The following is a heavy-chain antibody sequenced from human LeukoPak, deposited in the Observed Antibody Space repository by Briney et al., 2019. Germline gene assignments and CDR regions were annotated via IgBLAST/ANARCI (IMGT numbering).Heavy chain of an antibody. CDR3: ARGIAGEFDY. V-gene: IGHV3-48*01. CDR1: GFTFSSDS. CDR2: ISDNGRSI. D-gene: IGHD6-13*01. Sequence: GGSLRLSCAGSGFTFSSDSMNWVRQTPGRGLEWISYISDNGRSIYYADSVRGRFTISRDNAKNSLYLQMNSLRAEDTAVYYCARGIAGEFDYWGQGTLVTVSS. J-gene: IGHJ4*02.